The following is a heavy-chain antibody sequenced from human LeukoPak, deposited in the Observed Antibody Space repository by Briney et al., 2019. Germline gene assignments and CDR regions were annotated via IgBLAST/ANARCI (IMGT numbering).Heavy chain of an antibody. CDR2: ISTYNDNT. V-gene: IGHV1-18*01. CDR3: ARTDYYDSSGYYPYSLDY. CDR1: GYTFTNYG. D-gene: IGHD3-22*01. J-gene: IGHJ4*02. Sequence: ASVKVSCKASGYTFTNYGLTWVRQAPGQGLEWMGWISTYNDNTKYEQNLQGRVTMTTDTSTSTAYMKLRSLRSDDTAVYYCARTDYYDSSGYYPYSLDYWGQGTLVIVSS.